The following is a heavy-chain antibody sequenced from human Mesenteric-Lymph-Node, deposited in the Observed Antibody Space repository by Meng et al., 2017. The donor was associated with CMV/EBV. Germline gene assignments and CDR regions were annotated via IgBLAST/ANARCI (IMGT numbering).Heavy chain of an antibody. Sequence: GESLKISCAASGFTFSSYAMSWVRQAPGKGLEWVSAISGSGGSTYYADSVKGRFTISRDNSKNTLYLQMNSLRAEDTAVYYCAGGFGELLDDYYYYFGMDVWGQGTTVTVSS. V-gene: IGHV3-23*01. D-gene: IGHD3-10*01. CDR1: GFTFSSYA. CDR2: ISGSGGST. J-gene: IGHJ6*02. CDR3: AGGFGELLDDYYYYFGMDV.